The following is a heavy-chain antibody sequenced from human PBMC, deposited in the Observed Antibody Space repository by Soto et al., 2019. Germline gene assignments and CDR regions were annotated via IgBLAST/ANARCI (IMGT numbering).Heavy chain of an antibody. D-gene: IGHD3-22*01. CDR3: ARGRVGYDSNGYYNPDNWFDP. J-gene: IGHJ5*02. CDR2: ISAYNGNT. Sequence: QVQLVQSGAEVKKPGASVKVSCKASGYTFTSYGINWVRQAPGQGLEWMGWISAYNGNTNYAQRLQGRVTMTTDTSTSTAYMELRSLRSDDTAVYYCARGRVGYDSNGYYNPDNWFDPWGQGTLVTVSS. CDR1: GYTFTSYG. V-gene: IGHV1-18*01.